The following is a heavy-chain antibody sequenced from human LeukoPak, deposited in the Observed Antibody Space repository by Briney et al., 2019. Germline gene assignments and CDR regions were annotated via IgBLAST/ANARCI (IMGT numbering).Heavy chain of an antibody. J-gene: IGHJ3*02. CDR3: ARGSITMIVVVTDDAFDI. CDR1: GGSTSSSSYY. CDR2: IYYSGST. Sequence: SETLSLTRTVSGGSTSSSSYYWGWIRHPPGKGLEWIGSIYYSGSTYYTPSLKSRVTISVYTSKNQFSLKLSSVTAAHTALYYCARGSITMIVVVTDDAFDIWGQGTMVTVSS. V-gene: IGHV4-39*01. D-gene: IGHD3-22*01.